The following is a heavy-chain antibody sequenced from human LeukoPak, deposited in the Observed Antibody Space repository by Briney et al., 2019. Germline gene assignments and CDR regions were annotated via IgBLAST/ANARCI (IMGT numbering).Heavy chain of an antibody. D-gene: IGHD4-17*01. CDR1: GFTFDDYA. V-gene: IGHV3-9*01. CDR3: AKARYGDQYYFDY. CDR2: ISWNSGSI. J-gene: IGHJ4*02. Sequence: GGSLRFSCAASGFTFDDYAMHWVRQAPGKGLEWVSGISWNSGSIGYADSLKGRFTISRDNAKNSLSLQMNSLRAEDTALYYCAKARYGDQYYFDYWGQGTLVTVSS.